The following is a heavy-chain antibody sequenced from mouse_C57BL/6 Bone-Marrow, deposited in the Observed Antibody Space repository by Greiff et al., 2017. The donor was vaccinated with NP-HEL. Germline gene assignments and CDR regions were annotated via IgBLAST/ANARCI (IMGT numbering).Heavy chain of an antibody. D-gene: IGHD4-1*01. V-gene: IGHV1-61*01. CDR3: ARGTGTGWFAY. J-gene: IGHJ3*01. CDR1: GYTFTSYW. Sequence: QVQLQQPGAELVRPGSSVKLSCKASGYTFTSYWMDWVKQRPGQGLEWIGNIYPSDSETHYNQQFKDKATLTVDKSSSTAYMQLSSLTSEDSAVYYCARGTGTGWFAYWGQGTLVTVSA. CDR2: IYPSDSET.